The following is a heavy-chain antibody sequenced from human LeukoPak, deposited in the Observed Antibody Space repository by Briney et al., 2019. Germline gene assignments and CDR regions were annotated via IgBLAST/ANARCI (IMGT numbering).Heavy chain of an antibody. D-gene: IGHD3-10*01. CDR2: IFYSGTT. V-gene: IGHV4-39*01. CDR3: ARYESSSGSFDY. J-gene: IGHJ4*02. CDR1: GGSISSSNYH. Sequence: PSETLSLTCTVSGGSISSSNYHWGWIRQPPGKGLEWIGSIFYSGTTYYNPSLKSRVTISVDTSRNQFSLKLRSVTAADTAVYSCARYESSSGSFDYWGQGTLVTVSS.